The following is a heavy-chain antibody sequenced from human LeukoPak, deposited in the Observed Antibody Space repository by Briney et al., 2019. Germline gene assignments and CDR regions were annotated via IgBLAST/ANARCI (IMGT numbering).Heavy chain of an antibody. CDR2: ISGSGGST. Sequence: TGGSLRLSCAASGFTFSSYAMSWVRQAPGKGLEWVSAISGSGGSTYYADSVKGRFTISRDNSKNTLYLQMNSLRAEDTAVYYCAKVSRYDFWSGYYTDWGQGTLVTVSS. CDR1: GFTFSSYA. CDR3: AKVSRYDFWSGYYTD. V-gene: IGHV3-23*01. D-gene: IGHD3-3*01. J-gene: IGHJ4*02.